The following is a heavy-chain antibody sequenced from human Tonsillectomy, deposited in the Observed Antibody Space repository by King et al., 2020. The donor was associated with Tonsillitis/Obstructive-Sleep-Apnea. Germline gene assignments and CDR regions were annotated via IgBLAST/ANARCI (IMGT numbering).Heavy chain of an antibody. Sequence: QLVQSGAEVKKPGASVKVSCKASGYTFTSYGISWVRQAPGQGLEWMGWISAYIGNTNYAQKLQGRVTMTTDTSTSTAYMELRSLRSDDTAVYYCARETTYYDSSGYSDDAFDIWGQGTMVTVSS. D-gene: IGHD3-22*01. CDR3: ARETTYYDSSGYSDDAFDI. J-gene: IGHJ3*02. V-gene: IGHV1-18*01. CDR2: ISAYIGNT. CDR1: GYTFTSYG.